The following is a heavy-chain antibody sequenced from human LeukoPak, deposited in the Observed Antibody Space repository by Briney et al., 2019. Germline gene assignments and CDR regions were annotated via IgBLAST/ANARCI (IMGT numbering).Heavy chain of an antibody. D-gene: IGHD2-2*01. Sequence: GGSLRLSCAASGFTFSSYSMNWVRQAPGKGLEWVSSISSSSSYIYYADSVKGRFTISRDNAKNSPYLQMNSLRAEDTAVYYCAGAQPSSTKYCSSTSCYGFVYWGQGTLVTVSS. J-gene: IGHJ4*02. CDR3: AGAQPSSTKYCSSTSCYGFVY. V-gene: IGHV3-21*01. CDR2: ISSSSSYI. CDR1: GFTFSSYS.